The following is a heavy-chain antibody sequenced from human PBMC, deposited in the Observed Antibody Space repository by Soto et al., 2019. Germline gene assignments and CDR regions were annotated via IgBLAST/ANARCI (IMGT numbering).Heavy chain of an antibody. J-gene: IGHJ4*02. Sequence: PGESLKISCKGSGYSFPTHWIGWVRQMPGKGLEWMGIIYPGDSDTRYSPSFQGQVTISVDKSINTAYLQWSTLKASDTAMYYCARGATVGTTTGLFDYCGQGTLLTVSS. V-gene: IGHV5-51*01. D-gene: IGHD1-26*01. CDR1: GYSFPTHW. CDR3: ARGATVGTTTGLFDY. CDR2: IYPGDSDT.